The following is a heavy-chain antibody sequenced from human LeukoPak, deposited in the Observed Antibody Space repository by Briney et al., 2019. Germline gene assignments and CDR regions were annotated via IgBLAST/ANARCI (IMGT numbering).Heavy chain of an antibody. Sequence: QTGGSLRLSCAASGFTVSSNYMSWVRQAPGKGLEWVSVIYSGGSTYYADSVKGRFTISRDNSKNTLYLQMNSLRAEDTAVYYCAREGHYYGSGSYYNETYYFDYWGQGTLVTVSS. J-gene: IGHJ4*02. CDR1: GFTVSSNY. D-gene: IGHD3-10*01. CDR3: AREGHYYGSGSYYNETYYFDY. V-gene: IGHV3-53*01. CDR2: IYSGGST.